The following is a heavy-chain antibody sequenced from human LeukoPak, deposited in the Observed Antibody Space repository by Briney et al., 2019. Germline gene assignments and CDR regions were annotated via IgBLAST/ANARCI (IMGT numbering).Heavy chain of an antibody. J-gene: IGHJ4*02. CDR2: IYPGDSDN. V-gene: IGHV5-51*01. CDR1: GYMFTSYW. D-gene: IGHD1-26*01. Sequence: GESLKISCQGSGYMFTSYWIGWVRPMPGRGLELVGIIYPGDSDNRYSPSFQGQVTISADKYINTAYLQWSSLTASDTPMFFCARAGSYGATETNYFDSWGQGTLVTVSS. CDR3: ARAGSYGATETNYFDS.